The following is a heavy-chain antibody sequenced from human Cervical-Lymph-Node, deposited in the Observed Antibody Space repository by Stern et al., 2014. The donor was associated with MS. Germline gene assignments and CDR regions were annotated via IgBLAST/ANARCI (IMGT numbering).Heavy chain of an antibody. CDR3: ARGPIFHCSSTSCYARDAFDI. Sequence: DQLVESGAEVKKPGASVKVSCKASGYTFTSDGISWVRQAPGQGLEWMGWISAYNGKTNYAQKLQGRVTMTTDTSTSTAYMELRSLRSDDTAVYYCARGPIFHCSSTSCYARDAFDIWGQGTMVTVSS. D-gene: IGHD2-2*01. CDR2: ISAYNGKT. V-gene: IGHV1-18*04. CDR1: GYTFTSDG. J-gene: IGHJ3*02.